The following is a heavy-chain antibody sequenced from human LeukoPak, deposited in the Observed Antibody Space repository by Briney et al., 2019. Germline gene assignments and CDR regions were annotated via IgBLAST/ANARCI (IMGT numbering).Heavy chain of an antibody. CDR2: ISSSSSYI. CDR1: GFTFSSYS. J-gene: IGHJ5*02. D-gene: IGHD1-14*01. Sequence: PGGSLRLSCAASGFTFSSYSMYWVRQAPGKGLEWVSSISSSSSYIYYADSVKGRFTISRDNAKNSLYLQMNSLRAEDTAVYYCAKAGLFTGAHHPGFDPWGQGTLVTVSS. V-gene: IGHV3-21*04. CDR3: AKAGLFTGAHHPGFDP.